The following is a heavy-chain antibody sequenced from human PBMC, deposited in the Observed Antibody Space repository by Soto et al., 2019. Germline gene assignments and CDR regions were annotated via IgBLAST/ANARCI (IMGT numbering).Heavy chain of an antibody. V-gene: IGHV1-69*06. D-gene: IGHD5-18*01. J-gene: IGHJ4*02. Sequence: QVQLVQSGAEVKKPGSSVKVSCKASGGTFSSYAISWVRQAPGQGLEWMGGIIPIFGTANYAQKFQGRVTITADKSTSTAYMGLSSLRSEDTAVYYCASPNVDTAMVTHWDYWGQGTLVTVSS. CDR2: IIPIFGTA. CDR1: GGTFSSYA. CDR3: ASPNVDTAMVTHWDY.